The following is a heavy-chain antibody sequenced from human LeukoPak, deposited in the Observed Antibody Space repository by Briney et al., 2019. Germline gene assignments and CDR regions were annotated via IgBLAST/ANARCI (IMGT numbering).Heavy chain of an antibody. CDR2: IIPIFGTA. J-gene: IGHJ4*02. CDR1: GGTFSSYA. Sequence: SVKVSCTASGGTFSSYAISWVRQAPGQGLEWMGGIIPIFGTANYAQKFQGRVTITADESTSTAYMGLSSLRSEDTAVYYCASYDSSGYYYFDYWGQGTLVTVSS. D-gene: IGHD3-22*01. CDR3: ASYDSSGYYYFDY. V-gene: IGHV1-69*01.